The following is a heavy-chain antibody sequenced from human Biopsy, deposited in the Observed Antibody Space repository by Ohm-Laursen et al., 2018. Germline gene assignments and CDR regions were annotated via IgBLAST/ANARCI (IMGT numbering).Heavy chain of an antibody. D-gene: IGHD3-9*01. V-gene: IGHV1-69*06. Sequence: SVKVSCKVPGGTFSNYGVNWVRQAPGQGLEWLGGNIPILGTGNYAQKFQDRVMVTADTSTSTATMELRSLRSDDTAVYYCATKLTGYFHHWGQGTLVIVSS. CDR1: GGTFSNYG. CDR2: NIPILGTG. CDR3: ATKLTGYFHH. J-gene: IGHJ1*01.